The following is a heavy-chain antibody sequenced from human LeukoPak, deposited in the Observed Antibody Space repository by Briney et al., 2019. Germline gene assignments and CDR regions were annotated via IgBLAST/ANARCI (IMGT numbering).Heavy chain of an antibody. CDR3: ARQSYYYGSGSSPFDY. D-gene: IGHD3-10*01. CDR1: GGSISSYY. J-gene: IGHJ4*02. Sequence: SETLSLTCTVSGGSISSYYWSWIRQPPGKGLEWIGYIYYSGSTNYNPSLKSRVTISVDTSKNQFSLKLSSVTAADTAVYYCARQSYYYGSGSSPFDYWGQGTLVTVSS. V-gene: IGHV4-59*08. CDR2: IYYSGST.